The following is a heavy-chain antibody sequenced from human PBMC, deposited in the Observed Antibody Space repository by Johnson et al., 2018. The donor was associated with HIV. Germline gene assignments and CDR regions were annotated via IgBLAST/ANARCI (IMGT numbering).Heavy chain of an antibody. CDR1: GFTFSAYP. D-gene: IGHD4-23*01. Sequence: VQLVESGGGVVQPGKSLRLSCAGTGFTFSAYPMHWVRQTPAKGLEWMAIISYDGANADYADSVKGRFTISRDNAMQTLYLQMNNLRVEDTAVYYCARPTTVEKGEDAFDIWGQGTMVTVSS. CDR2: ISYDGANA. CDR3: ARPTTVEKGEDAFDI. J-gene: IGHJ3*02. V-gene: IGHV3-30-3*01.